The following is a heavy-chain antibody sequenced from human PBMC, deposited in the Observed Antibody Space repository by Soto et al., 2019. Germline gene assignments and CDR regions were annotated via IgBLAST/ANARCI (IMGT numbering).Heavy chain of an antibody. V-gene: IGHV3-30*18. CDR2: ISYDGTNN. J-gene: IGHJ4*02. CDR3: AKSPSGCTTGVCGRYYFDY. D-gene: IGHD2-8*01. CDR1: GFTFSSYG. Sequence: GGSLRLSCAASGFTFSSYGMHWVRQAPGKGLEWVAVISYDGTNNYYTESVKGRFTISRDNSKNTLYLQMNSLRAEDTAVYYCAKSPSGCTTGVCGRYYFDYWGQGTLVTVSS.